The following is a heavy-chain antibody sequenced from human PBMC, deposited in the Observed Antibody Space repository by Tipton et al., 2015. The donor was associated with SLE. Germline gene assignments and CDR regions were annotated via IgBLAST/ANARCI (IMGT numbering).Heavy chain of an antibody. CDR2: MFTSGGT. D-gene: IGHD7-27*01. V-gene: IGHV4-61*02. J-gene: IGHJ4*01. CDR3: ARENNLGPAY. Sequence: GLVKPSETLSLTCTVSGGSISSGSYYWSWVRQPAGKGLEWIGHMFTSGGTSYNPSLQSRVTISGDTSKNQFSLKLSAVSAADTAVYYCARENNLGPAYLGHGTLVTVSS. CDR1: GGSISSGSYY.